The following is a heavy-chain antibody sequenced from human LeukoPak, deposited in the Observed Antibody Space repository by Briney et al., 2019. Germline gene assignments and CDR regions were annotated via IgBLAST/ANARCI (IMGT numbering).Heavy chain of an antibody. J-gene: IGHJ4*02. Sequence: GRSRRLAISASGFTFNNDAMKCVRQSPGKGLEWVSTIIGSVVSTFYADSVKGRFTISRDTSKNTLYLQTNSLRAEDTAVYYCAKGAYDYVEVGYFDYWGQGTLVTVSS. CDR1: GFTFNNDA. CDR3: AKGAYDYVEVGYFDY. V-gene: IGHV3-23*01. CDR2: IIGSVVST. D-gene: IGHD5-12*01.